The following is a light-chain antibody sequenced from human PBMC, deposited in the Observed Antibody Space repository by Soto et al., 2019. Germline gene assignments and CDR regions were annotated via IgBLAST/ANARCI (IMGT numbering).Light chain of an antibody. Sequence: FVLTHSPYTLSLPPVERATLSCMSVQSISSYVAWYQQKPGQAPRLLIYDASSRATGIPARFSGSGSGTDFTLTISSLEPEDFAVYYCQQLTDWPPQWTFGQGTTVDIK. CDR1: QSISSY. J-gene: IGKJ1*01. CDR2: DAS. V-gene: IGKV3-11*01. CDR3: QQLTDWPPQWT.